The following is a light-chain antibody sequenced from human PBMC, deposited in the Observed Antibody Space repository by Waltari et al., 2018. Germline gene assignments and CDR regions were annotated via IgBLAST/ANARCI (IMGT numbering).Light chain of an antibody. Sequence: QSVLTQPPSVSAAPGQRVTISCTGSSSNIGAGYDVLWYQQLPGTAPKLLIYGNSNRPSGVPDRFSGSKSGTSASLAITGLQAEDEADYYCQSYDSSLTGSVFGGGTKLTVL. J-gene: IGLJ3*02. CDR3: QSYDSSLTGSV. CDR2: GNS. V-gene: IGLV1-40*01. CDR1: SSNIGAGYD.